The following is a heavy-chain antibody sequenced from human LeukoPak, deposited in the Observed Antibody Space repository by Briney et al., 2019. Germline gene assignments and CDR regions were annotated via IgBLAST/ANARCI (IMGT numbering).Heavy chain of an antibody. CDR1: GYSFTSYW. CDR3: ARHVHYYGSGSYSFDY. J-gene: IGHJ4*02. D-gene: IGHD3-10*01. Sequence: GESLKISCKGSGYSFTSYWISWVCQMPGKGLEWMGRIDPSDSYTNYSPSFQGHVTISADKSISTAYLQWSSLKASDTAMYYRARHVHYYGSGSYSFDYWGQGTLVTVSS. V-gene: IGHV5-10-1*01. CDR2: IDPSDSYT.